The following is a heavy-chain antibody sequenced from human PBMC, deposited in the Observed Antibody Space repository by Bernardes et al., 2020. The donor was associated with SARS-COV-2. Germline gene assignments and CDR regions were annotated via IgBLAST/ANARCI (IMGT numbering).Heavy chain of an antibody. V-gene: IGHV3-9*01. D-gene: IGHD6-13*01. CDR2: ISWNSGSI. CDR3: AKDKALYSSSWLDYYFDY. J-gene: IGHJ4*02. CDR1: GFTFGDYA. Sequence: GGSLRLSCAASGFTFGDYAMHWVRQAPGKGLEWVSGISWNSGSIGYADSVKGRFTISRDNAKNSLYLQMNSLRAEDTALYYCAKDKALYSSSWLDYYFDYWGQGTLVTVSS.